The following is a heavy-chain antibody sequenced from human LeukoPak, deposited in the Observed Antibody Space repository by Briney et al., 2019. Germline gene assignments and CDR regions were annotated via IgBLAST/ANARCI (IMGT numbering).Heavy chain of an antibody. CDR2: IKQDGSKK. CDR1: GFPFSSYW. CDR3: VRRGSVVTTYDH. Sequence: GGSLRLSCVASGFPFSSYWMTWVRQAPGKGLEWVANIKQDGSKKSYVDSVKGRFTISRDNTKNALYLQMTSLRAEDTAIYYCVRRGSVVTTYDHWGQGSLVTVAS. J-gene: IGHJ4*02. D-gene: IGHD2-21*02. V-gene: IGHV3-7*01.